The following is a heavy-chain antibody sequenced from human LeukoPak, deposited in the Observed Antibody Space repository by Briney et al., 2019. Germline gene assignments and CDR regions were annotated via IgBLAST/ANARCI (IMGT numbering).Heavy chain of an antibody. CDR2: VSTDGNII. CDR1: GFTFSNYW. J-gene: IGHJ4*02. Sequence: GGSLRLSCAASGFTFSNYWMHWVRQAPGKGLVWVSRVSTDGNIISYADSVKGRFTISRDDSKNTLYLQMNSLRAEDTAVYYCAKSGLNRFDYWGQGTLVTVSS. CDR3: AKSGLNRFDY. D-gene: IGHD2-15*01. V-gene: IGHV3-74*01.